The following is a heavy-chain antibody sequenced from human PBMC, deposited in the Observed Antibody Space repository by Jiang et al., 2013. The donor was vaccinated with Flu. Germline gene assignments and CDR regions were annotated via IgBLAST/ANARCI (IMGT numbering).Heavy chain of an antibody. CDR3: ASRSGGYCSGGSCYSNGAFDI. CDR2: INPSGGST. J-gene: IGHJ3*02. CDR1: GYTFTSYY. V-gene: IGHV1-46*01. D-gene: IGHD2-15*01. Sequence: GASVKVSCKASGYTFTSYYMHWVRQAPGQGLEWMGIINPSGGSTSYAQKFQGRVTMTRDTSTSTVYMELSSLRSEDTAVYYCASRSGGYCSGGSCYSNGAFDIWGQGTMVTVSS.